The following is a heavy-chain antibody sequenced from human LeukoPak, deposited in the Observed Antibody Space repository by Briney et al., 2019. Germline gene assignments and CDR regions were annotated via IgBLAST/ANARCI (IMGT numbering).Heavy chain of an antibody. CDR2: IYPGDSDT. Sequence: GESLQISCKGSGSRFTSYWIGWVRQLPGKGLEWMGIIYPGDSDTRYSPSFQGQVTISADKSISTAYLQWSSLKASDTAMYYCARDRSLNWFDPRGQGTLVTVSS. J-gene: IGHJ5*02. CDR1: GSRFTSYW. V-gene: IGHV5-51*01. CDR3: ARDRSLNWFDP.